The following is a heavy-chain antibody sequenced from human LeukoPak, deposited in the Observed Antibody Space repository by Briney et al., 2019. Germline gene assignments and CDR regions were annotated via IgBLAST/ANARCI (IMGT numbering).Heavy chain of an antibody. J-gene: IGHJ4*02. CDR3: ASETTVTQALDY. V-gene: IGHV3-33*01. CDR1: GFTFSSYG. CDR2: IWYDGSNK. D-gene: IGHD4-17*01. Sequence: GRSLRLSCAASGFTFSSYGMHWVRQAPGKGLEWVAVIWYDGSNKYYGDSVKGRFTISRDNSKNTLYLQMNSLRAEDTAVYYCASETTVTQALDYWGQGTLVTVSS.